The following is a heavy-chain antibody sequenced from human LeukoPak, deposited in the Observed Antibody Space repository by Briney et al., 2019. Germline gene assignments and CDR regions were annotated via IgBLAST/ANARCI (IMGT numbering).Heavy chain of an antibody. J-gene: IGHJ4*02. CDR2: IYPGDSDT. CDR3: AMLSSGWYYFDY. D-gene: IGHD6-19*01. V-gene: IGHV5-51*01. CDR1: GYSFINYW. Sequence: GESLKISCKGSGYSFINYWIGWVRQMPGKGLEWMAIIYPGDSDTKYSPSFQGQVTISADKSITTAYLRWSSLKASDTAMYYCAMLSSGWYYFDYWGQGTLVTVSS.